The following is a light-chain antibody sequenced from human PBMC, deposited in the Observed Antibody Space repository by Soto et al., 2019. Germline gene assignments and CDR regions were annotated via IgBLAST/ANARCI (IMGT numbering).Light chain of an antibody. CDR3: CSYAGSSSYV. J-gene: IGLJ1*01. CDR1: SSDVGSYNL. Sequence: QSALTQPASVSGSPGQPITISCTGTSSDVGSYNLVSWYQQHPGKAPKLMIYEGSKRPSGVSNRFSGSKSGNTASLTISGLQAEDEADYYCCSYAGSSSYVFGTGTKVTV. V-gene: IGLV2-23*01. CDR2: EGS.